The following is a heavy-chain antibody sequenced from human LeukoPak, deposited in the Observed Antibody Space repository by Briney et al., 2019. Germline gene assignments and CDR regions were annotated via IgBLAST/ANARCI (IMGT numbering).Heavy chain of an antibody. V-gene: IGHV1-2*02. D-gene: IGHD3-10*01. CDR1: GYTFTGYY. Sequence: ASVKVSCKASGYTFTGYYMHWARQAPGQGLEWMGWINPNSGGTNYAQKFQGRVTMTRDTSISTAYMELSRLRSDDTAVYYRAREYRMVRGVISYWGQGTLVTVSS. J-gene: IGHJ4*02. CDR2: INPNSGGT. CDR3: AREYRMVRGVISY.